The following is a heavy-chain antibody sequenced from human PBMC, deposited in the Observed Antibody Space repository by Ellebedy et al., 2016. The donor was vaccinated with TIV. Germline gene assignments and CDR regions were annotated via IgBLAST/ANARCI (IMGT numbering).Heavy chain of an antibody. CDR3: ARDQKSEWELLSDY. D-gene: IGHD1-26*01. V-gene: IGHV3-21*01. Sequence: PGGSLRLSCAASGFTFSSYSMNWVRQAPGKGLEWVSSISSSSSYIYYADSVKGRFTISRDNAKNSLYLQMNSLRAEDTAVYYCARDQKSEWELLSDYWGQGTLVTVSS. CDR2: ISSSSSYI. CDR1: GFTFSSYS. J-gene: IGHJ4*02.